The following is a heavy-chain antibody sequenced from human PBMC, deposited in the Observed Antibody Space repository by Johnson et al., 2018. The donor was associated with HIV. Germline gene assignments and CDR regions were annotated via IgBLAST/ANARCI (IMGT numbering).Heavy chain of an antibody. Sequence: QMLLVESGGGLVQPGGSLRLSCAASGFTFSSYAMHWVRQAPGKGLEWVAVISYDGSNKYYADSVKGRFTISRDNSKNTLYLQMNSLRAEDTAVYYCARGGVTGEDHAFDIWGQGTMVTVSS. CDR3: ARGGVTGEDHAFDI. D-gene: IGHD7-27*01. J-gene: IGHJ3*02. V-gene: IGHV3-30*04. CDR2: ISYDGSNK. CDR1: GFTFSSYA.